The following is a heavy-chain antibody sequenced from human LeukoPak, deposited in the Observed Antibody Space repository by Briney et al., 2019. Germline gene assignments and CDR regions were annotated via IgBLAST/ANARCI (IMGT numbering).Heavy chain of an antibody. J-gene: IGHJ6*04. CDR1: GFTFSSYE. Sequence: GGSLRLSCTASGFTFSSYEMNWVRQAPGRGLGGVSYISSSASTIYYADSVKGRFTISRDNAKNSLYLQMNSLRAEDTAVYYCAELGITMIGGVWGKGTTVTISS. D-gene: IGHD3-10*02. CDR2: ISSSASTI. CDR3: AELGITMIGGV. V-gene: IGHV3-48*03.